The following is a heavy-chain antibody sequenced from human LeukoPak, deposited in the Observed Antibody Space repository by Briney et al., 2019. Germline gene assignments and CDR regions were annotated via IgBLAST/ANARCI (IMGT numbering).Heavy chain of an antibody. CDR2: IYYSGTT. CDR1: GGSISSYY. D-gene: IGHD1-26*01. J-gene: IGHJ3*02. Sequence: SETLSLTCTVSGGSISSYYWNWIRQPPGKGLEWIGYIYYSGTTNYNPSLKSRVTISVDTSKNQFSLKLTSATAADTAVYYCARHQWVPAFDIWGQGTMVTVSS. CDR3: ARHQWVPAFDI. V-gene: IGHV4-59*08.